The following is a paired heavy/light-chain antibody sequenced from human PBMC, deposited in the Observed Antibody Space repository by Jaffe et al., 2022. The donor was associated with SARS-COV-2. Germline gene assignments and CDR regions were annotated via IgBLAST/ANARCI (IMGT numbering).Light chain of an antibody. V-gene: IGLV3-9*01. CDR3: QMCDSRTGWRWV. Sequence: SYEVTQPVSVSVALGQTARITCGGNNIGAKNVHWYQQKPGQAPMRVIDRDTNRPSGIPERFSGSNSGNTATLTISRAQVGDEADYYCQMCDSRTGWRWVFGGGTKLTVL. CDR2: RDT. J-gene: IGLJ3*02. CDR1: NIGAKN.
Heavy chain of an antibody. CDR1: GFTFSDYP. V-gene: IGHV3-23*01. J-gene: IGHJ4*02. CDR2: ISDRTSGT. Sequence: EVQLLESGGGLVQTGGSLRLSCEASGFTFSDYPMSWVRRAPGKGLDWVSAISDRTSGTYYADSVRGRFTISRDNSKNTLYLQMNSLRVEDTAIYYCAKENPKGNTNYLDFWGQGTPVTVSS. D-gene: IGHD2-8*01. CDR3: AKENPKGNTNYLDF.